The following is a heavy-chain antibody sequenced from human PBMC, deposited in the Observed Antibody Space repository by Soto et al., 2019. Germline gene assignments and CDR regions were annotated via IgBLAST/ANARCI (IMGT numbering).Heavy chain of an antibody. CDR2: INPFYGET. CDR3: ARARGISFGYNYFDH. J-gene: IGHJ5*02. CDR1: GYTFSSYH. V-gene: IGHV1-46*01. D-gene: IGHD5-18*01. Sequence: ASVKVSCKASGYTFSSYHMHWVRQAPGQGLEWMGVINPFYGETRYAQKFQGRVTMTRDTSTSTVYLELISLRSEDTAVYYCARARGISFGYNYFDHWGQGXPVTVSS.